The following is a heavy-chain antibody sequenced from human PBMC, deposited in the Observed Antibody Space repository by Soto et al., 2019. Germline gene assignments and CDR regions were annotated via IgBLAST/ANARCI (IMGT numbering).Heavy chain of an antibody. D-gene: IGHD3-3*01. V-gene: IGHV1-3*01. Sequence: ASVQVSCKASGYTFTSYAMHWVRQAPGQRLEWMGWINAGNGNTKYSQKFQGRVTITRDTSASTAYIELSSLRSEDTAVYYCARGSYDFWSGSQSDYYYYMDVWGKGTTVTVSS. CDR2: INAGNGNT. CDR3: ARGSYDFWSGSQSDYYYYMDV. J-gene: IGHJ6*03. CDR1: GYTFTSYA.